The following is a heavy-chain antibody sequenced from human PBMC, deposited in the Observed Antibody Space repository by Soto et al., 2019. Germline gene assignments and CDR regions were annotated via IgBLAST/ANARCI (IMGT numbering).Heavy chain of an antibody. J-gene: IGHJ3*02. V-gene: IGHV1-69*06. CDR3: AREGGSDYYDAFDI. CDR2: IIPIFGTA. CDR1: GCTFSSYA. Sequence: SVKVSCKASGCTFSSYAISWVRQAPGQGLEWMGGIIPIFGTANYAQKFQGRVTITADKSTSTAYMELSSLRSEDTAVYYCAREGGSDYYDAFDIWGQGTMVSVS. D-gene: IGHD3-16*01.